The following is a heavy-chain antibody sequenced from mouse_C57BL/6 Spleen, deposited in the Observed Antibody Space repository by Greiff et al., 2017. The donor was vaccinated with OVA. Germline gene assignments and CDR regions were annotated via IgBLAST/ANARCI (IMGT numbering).Heavy chain of an antibody. Sequence: VKLQQSGPELVKPGASVKISCKASGYAFSSSWMNWVKQRPGKGLEWIGRIYPGDGDTNYNGKFKGKATLTADKSSSTAYMQLSSLTSEDSAVYFCARGDYYGSSNFDYWGQGTTLTVSS. V-gene: IGHV1-82*01. CDR2: IYPGDGDT. J-gene: IGHJ2*01. CDR3: ARGDYYGSSNFDY. CDR1: GYAFSSSW. D-gene: IGHD1-1*01.